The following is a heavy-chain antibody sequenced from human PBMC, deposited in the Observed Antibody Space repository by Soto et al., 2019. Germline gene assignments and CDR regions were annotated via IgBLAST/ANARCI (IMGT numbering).Heavy chain of an antibody. CDR2: INHSGST. CDR3: ARGSSXYYYDSSGYYYYYGMDV. Sequence: SGTLSLTCAVYGGSFSCYYWSWIRQPPGKGLEWIGEINHSGSTNYNPSLKSRVTISVDTSKNQFSLKLSSVTAADTAVYYCARGSSXYYYDSSGYYYYYGMDVWGQGTTVTVSS. J-gene: IGHJ6*02. V-gene: IGHV4-34*01. D-gene: IGHD3-22*01. CDR1: GGSFSCYY.